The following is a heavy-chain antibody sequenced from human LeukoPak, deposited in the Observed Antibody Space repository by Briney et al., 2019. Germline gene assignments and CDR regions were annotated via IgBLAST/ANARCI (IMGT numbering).Heavy chain of an antibody. D-gene: IGHD6-19*01. CDR2: IYHSGST. CDR3: ARDRAVAGSNHGDWFDP. Sequence: SETLSLTCTVSGGSISSGGYYWSWIRQPPGKGLEWIGYIYHSGSTYYNPSLKSRVTISVDRSKNQFSLKLSSVTAADTAVYYCARDRAVAGSNHGDWFDPWGQGTLVTVSS. CDR1: GGSISSGGYY. V-gene: IGHV4-30-2*01. J-gene: IGHJ5*02.